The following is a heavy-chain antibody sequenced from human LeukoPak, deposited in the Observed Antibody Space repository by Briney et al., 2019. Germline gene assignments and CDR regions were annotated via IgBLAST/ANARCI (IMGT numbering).Heavy chain of an antibody. CDR2: IRSTANGYAT. D-gene: IGHD6-13*01. CDR1: GFTFSGSA. CDR3: AKDLLGIADDPAI. J-gene: IGHJ3*02. Sequence: GGSLRLSCAASGFTFSGSALHWVRQASGKGLEWVGRIRSTANGYATAYAASVKGRFTISRDDSRNTAYLQMDSLKTEDTAVYYCAKDLLGIADDPAIWGQGTMVTVSS. V-gene: IGHV3-73*01.